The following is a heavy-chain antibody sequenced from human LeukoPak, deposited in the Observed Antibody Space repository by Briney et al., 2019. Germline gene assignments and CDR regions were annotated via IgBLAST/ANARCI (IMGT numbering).Heavy chain of an antibody. V-gene: IGHV3-30*18. CDR2: ISYDGSNK. J-gene: IGHJ4*02. D-gene: IGHD1-26*01. CDR3: EKDRQWELLMSYFDY. CDR1: GFTFSSYG. Sequence: GRSLRLSCAASGFTFSSYGMHWVRQAPGKGLEWVAVISYDGSNKYYADSVKGRFTISRDNSKNTLYLQMNSLRAEDTAVYYCEKDRQWELLMSYFDYWGQGTLVTVSS.